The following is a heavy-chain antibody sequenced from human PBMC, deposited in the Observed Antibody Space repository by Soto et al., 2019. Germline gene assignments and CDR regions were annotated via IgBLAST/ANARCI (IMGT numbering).Heavy chain of an antibody. CDR2: ISGYNGKT. CDR3: AGEGDVPYYYYGMDV. CDR1: GYTFTSYG. D-gene: IGHD2-21*02. Sequence: QVPLVQSGGEVRKPGASVTVSCKASGYTFTSYGISWVRQAPGQGLEWMGWISGYNGKTNYAQKVQDRVTMTPDTTTSTVYLELRSLRFDDTAVYYCAGEGDVPYYYYGMDVWGQGTTVTVSS. V-gene: IGHV1-18*01. J-gene: IGHJ6*02.